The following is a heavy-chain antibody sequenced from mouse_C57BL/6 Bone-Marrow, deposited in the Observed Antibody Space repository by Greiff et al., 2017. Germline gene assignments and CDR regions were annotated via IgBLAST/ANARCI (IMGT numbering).Heavy chain of an antibody. D-gene: IGHD1-1*01. J-gene: IGHJ1*03. CDR1: GFTFSSYA. CDR2: ISSGGDYI. CDR3: TRDPLYGSSFHWYFDV. Sequence: EVKLMESGEGLVKPGGSLKLSCAASGFTFSSYAMSWVRQTPEKRLEWVAYISSGGDYIYYADTVKGRFTISRDNARNTLYLQMSSLKSEDTAMYYCTRDPLYGSSFHWYFDVGGTGTTVTVAS. V-gene: IGHV5-9-1*02.